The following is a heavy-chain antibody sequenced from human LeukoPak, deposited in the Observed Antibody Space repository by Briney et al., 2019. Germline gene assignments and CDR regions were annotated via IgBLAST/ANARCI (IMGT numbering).Heavy chain of an antibody. Sequence: GRSLRLSCAASGFTFSSYAMHWVRQAPGKGLEWVANIKQDGSEKYYVDSVKGRFTISRDNAKNSLYLQMNSLRAEDTAVYYCAREPITIFGVVIIRPLDYWGQGTLVTVSS. CDR1: GFTFSSYA. D-gene: IGHD3-3*01. J-gene: IGHJ4*02. CDR3: AREPITIFGVVIIRPLDY. V-gene: IGHV3-7*01. CDR2: IKQDGSEK.